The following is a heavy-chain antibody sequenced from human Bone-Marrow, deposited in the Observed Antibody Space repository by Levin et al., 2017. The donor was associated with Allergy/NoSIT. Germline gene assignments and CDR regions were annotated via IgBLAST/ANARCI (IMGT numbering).Heavy chain of an antibody. J-gene: IGHJ4*02. Sequence: SGPTLVKPTQTLTLTCTFSGFSLNTPGLGVGWIRQPPGKALEWLALIYWDDDTRYSPSLESRLTITKDTYKNQVVLTMTYVNPVDTATYYCVRRGDASGYSQYYFDYWGQGTLVTVSS. V-gene: IGHV2-5*02. CDR2: IYWDDDT. CDR3: VRRGDASGYSQYYFDY. CDR1: GFSLNTPGLG. D-gene: IGHD3-22*01.